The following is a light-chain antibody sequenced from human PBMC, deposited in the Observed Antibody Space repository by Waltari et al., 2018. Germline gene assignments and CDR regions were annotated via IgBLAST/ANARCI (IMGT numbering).Light chain of an antibody. CDR1: QTVLYSPNNKNY. CDR3: QQHYTTPWT. V-gene: IGKV4-1*01. CDR2: WAS. J-gene: IGKJ1*01. Sequence: DIVMTQSPDSLAVSLGERATINCKSSQTVLYSPNNKNYLTWYQHKPGQPPKLLISWASIRASGVPDRVTGSGSGTDFTLTISSLQAEDVAVYYCQQHYTTPWTFGQGTKVEIK.